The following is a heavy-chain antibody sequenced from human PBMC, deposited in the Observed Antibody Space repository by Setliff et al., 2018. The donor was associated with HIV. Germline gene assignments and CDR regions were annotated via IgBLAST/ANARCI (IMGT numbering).Heavy chain of an antibody. V-gene: IGHV4-39*07. Sequence: SETLSLTCTVSGGSIRTGAYYWGWIRQPPGKGLEWIGSIYYDGRTFYKPSLKSRLTISVDTSKNQFSLRLNSVTAADTAVYFCARGGAVSADFDSWGQGTLVTVS. CDR1: GGSIRTGAYY. CDR2: IYYDGRT. J-gene: IGHJ4*02. CDR3: ARGGAVSADFDS. D-gene: IGHD3-16*01.